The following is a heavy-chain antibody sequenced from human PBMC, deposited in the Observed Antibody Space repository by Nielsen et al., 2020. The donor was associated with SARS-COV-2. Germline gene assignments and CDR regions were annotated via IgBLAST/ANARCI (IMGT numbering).Heavy chain of an antibody. CDR2: IKQDGSEK. J-gene: IGHJ6*02. Sequence: GESLKISCAASVFTFSSYWMSWVRQAPGKGLEWVANIKQDGSEKYYVDSVKGRFTISRDNAKNSLYLQMNSLRAEDTAVYYCARDLVVVAATPLQAPPASYGMDVWGQGTTVTVSS. CDR3: ARDLVVVAATPLQAPPASYGMDV. D-gene: IGHD2-15*01. V-gene: IGHV3-7*01. CDR1: VFTFSSYW.